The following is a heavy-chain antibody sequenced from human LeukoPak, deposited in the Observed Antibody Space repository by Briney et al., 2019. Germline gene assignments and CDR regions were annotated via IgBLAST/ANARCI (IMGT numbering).Heavy chain of an antibody. J-gene: IGHJ6*02. Sequence: PSETLSLTCTVSGGSISGYYWSWIRQPPGKGLEWIGYIYYSGSTNYNPSLKSRVTISVDTSKNQFSLKLSSVTAADTAVYYCASTGYYDSSGYYDARYYYYYGMDVWGQGTTVTVS. V-gene: IGHV4-59*08. D-gene: IGHD3-22*01. CDR2: IYYSGST. CDR3: ASTGYYDSSGYYDARYYYYYGMDV. CDR1: GGSISGYY.